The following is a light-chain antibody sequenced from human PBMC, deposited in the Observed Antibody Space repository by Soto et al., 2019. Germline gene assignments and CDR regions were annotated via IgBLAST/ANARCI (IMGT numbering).Light chain of an antibody. V-gene: IGKV1-39*01. Sequence: DLQMTQSPSSLSASVGDRVTITCRASQSITSYLNWYQQKPGIAPKLLIYAASSLQSGVPSRFSGSGSGTDFTLTITSLQPEDFATYYCQQSYSSPITFGQGTRLEIK. CDR2: AAS. J-gene: IGKJ5*01. CDR3: QQSYSSPIT. CDR1: QSITSY.